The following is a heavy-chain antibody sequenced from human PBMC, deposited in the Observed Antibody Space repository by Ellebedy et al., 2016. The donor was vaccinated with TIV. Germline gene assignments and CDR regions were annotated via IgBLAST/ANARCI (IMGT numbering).Heavy chain of an antibody. CDR1: GFTFSSYA. Sequence: GESLKISXAASGFTFSSYAMSWVRQAPGKGLEWVSGINWNGGSTGYADSVKGRFTISRDNAKNSLYLQMNSLRAEDTAVYYCARGVYYDSSGYYYWGQGTLVTVSS. V-gene: IGHV3-20*04. J-gene: IGHJ4*02. CDR3: ARGVYYDSSGYYY. D-gene: IGHD3-22*01. CDR2: INWNGGST.